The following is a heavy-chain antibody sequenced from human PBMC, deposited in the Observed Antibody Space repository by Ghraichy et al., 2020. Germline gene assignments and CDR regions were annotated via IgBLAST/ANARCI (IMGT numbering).Heavy chain of an antibody. D-gene: IGHD4-23*01. CDR3: ARGGSGGDNSPFWVAGFYYYMDV. CDR1: GGPFNNYG. J-gene: IGHJ6*03. V-gene: IGHV1-69*13. CDR2: IIPIFGTP. Sequence: SVKVSCKASGGPFNNYGISWVRQAPGQGLDWMGGIIPIFGTPNYAQKFQGRVTITADESTSTAYMELSSLRSEDTAMYYCARGGSGGDNSPFWVAGFYYYMDVWGNGTTVTVSS.